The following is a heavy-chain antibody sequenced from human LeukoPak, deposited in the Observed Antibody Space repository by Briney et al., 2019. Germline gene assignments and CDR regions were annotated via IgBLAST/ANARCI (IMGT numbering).Heavy chain of an antibody. CDR2: IIGVGGST. D-gene: IGHD3-22*01. CDR1: GFTFSSNA. CDR3: AKERLDYYDSSGERYFQH. V-gene: IGHV3-23*01. J-gene: IGHJ1*01. Sequence: GGSLRLSCAASGFTFSSNAMSWVRQAPGKGLEWVSAIIGVGGSTYYADSVKGRFTISRDNSSNTLYLQMNSLRAEDTAVYYCAKERLDYYDSSGERYFQHWGQGTLVTVSS.